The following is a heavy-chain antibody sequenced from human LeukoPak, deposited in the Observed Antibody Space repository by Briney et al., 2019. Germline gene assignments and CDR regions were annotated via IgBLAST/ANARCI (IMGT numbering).Heavy chain of an antibody. D-gene: IGHD5-18*01. V-gene: IGHV3-23*01. J-gene: IGHJ4*02. Sequence: GGSLRLSCVGSGFTFRSHAMSWVRQAPEKGLEFVSGIYENGGTTYYADSVKGRFTISRDNSKNTLYMQMNSLRAEDTAVYYCAKQKSGYSYGSDYWGQGTLVTVSS. CDR2: IYENGGTT. CDR1: GFTFRSHA. CDR3: AKQKSGYSYGSDY.